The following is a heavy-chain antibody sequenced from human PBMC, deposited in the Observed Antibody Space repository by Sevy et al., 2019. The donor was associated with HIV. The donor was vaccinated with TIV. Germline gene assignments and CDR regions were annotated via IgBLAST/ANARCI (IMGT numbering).Heavy chain of an antibody. CDR2: ISSSSSYT. Sequence: GGSLRLSCAASGFTFSDYYMSWIRQAPGKGLEWVSYISSSSSYTNYADSVKGRFTISRDNAKNSLYLQMNSLRAEDTAVYYCARGMYYYDSSGYYLFDYWAREPWSPSPQ. D-gene: IGHD3-22*01. J-gene: IGHJ4*02. CDR3: ARGMYYYDSSGYYLFDY. V-gene: IGHV3-11*06. CDR1: GFTFSDYY.